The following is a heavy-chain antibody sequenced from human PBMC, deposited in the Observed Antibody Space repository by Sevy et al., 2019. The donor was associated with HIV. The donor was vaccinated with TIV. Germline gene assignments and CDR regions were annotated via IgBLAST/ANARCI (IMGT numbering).Heavy chain of an antibody. D-gene: IGHD1-1*01. J-gene: IGHJ4*02. Sequence: SETLSLTCSVSGGSISSYFWTWVRQSPGKGLEWIGNIYFTGNTDCSPSLKSRVTLSLDTSKSQFSLTLKSVTAADTAIYFCARDSTTRRRVLDYWGQGTLVTVSS. CDR2: IYFTGNT. CDR3: ARDSTTRRRVLDY. V-gene: IGHV4-59*01. CDR1: GGSISSYF.